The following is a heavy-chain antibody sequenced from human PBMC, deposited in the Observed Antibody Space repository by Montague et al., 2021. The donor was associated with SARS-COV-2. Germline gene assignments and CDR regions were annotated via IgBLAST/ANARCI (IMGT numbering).Heavy chain of an antibody. Sequence: SETLSLTCTVSGGSISGYYWNWIRQPPGKRLEWIGYIYSSGSTNYNPSLKSRVTMSVDTSKNQLSLNLSSVTAADTAVYYCARDSLVASYYYYGVDVWGQGTTVTVAS. J-gene: IGHJ6*02. CDR1: GGSISGYY. CDR2: IYSSGST. CDR3: ARDSLVASYYYYGVDV. D-gene: IGHD2-2*01. V-gene: IGHV4-59*13.